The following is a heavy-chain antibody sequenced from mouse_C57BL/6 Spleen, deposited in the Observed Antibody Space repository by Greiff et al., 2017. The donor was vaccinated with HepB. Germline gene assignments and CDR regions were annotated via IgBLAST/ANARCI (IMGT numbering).Heavy chain of an antibody. CDR3: ARPDSAGPYYYAMDY. CDR1: GYTFTSYG. CDR2: IYPRSGNT. V-gene: IGHV1-81*01. J-gene: IGHJ4*01. Sequence: QVQLKQSGAELARPGASVKLSCKASGYTFTSYGISWVKQRTGQGLEWIGEIYPRSGNTYYNEKFKGKATLTADKSTSTAYMELRSLTSEDSAVYFCARPDSAGPYYYAMDYWGQGTSVTVSS. D-gene: IGHD3-2*02.